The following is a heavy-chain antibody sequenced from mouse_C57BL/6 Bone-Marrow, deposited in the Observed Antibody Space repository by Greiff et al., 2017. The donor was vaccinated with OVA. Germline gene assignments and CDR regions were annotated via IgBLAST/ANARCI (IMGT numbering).Heavy chain of an antibody. V-gene: IGHV1-69*01. CDR1: GYTFTSYW. J-gene: IGHJ2*01. CDR3: ASLIYYYGSSSNWDVL. D-gene: IGHD1-1*01. Sequence: QVQLQQPGAELVMPGASVKLSCKASGYTFTSYWMHWVKQRPGQGLEWIGEIDPSDSYTNYNQKFKGKSTLTVDKSSSTAYVQLSSLTSEDSAVYYCASLIYYYGSSSNWDVLWGQGTTLTVSS. CDR2: IDPSDSYT.